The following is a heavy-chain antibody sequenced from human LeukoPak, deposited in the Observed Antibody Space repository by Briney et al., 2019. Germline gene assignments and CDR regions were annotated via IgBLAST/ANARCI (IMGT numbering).Heavy chain of an antibody. V-gene: IGHV5-51*01. J-gene: IGHJ4*02. D-gene: IGHD2-8*02. CDR1: GYSFVSYW. CDR2: IYPGDSDT. Sequence: GESLKISCQGSGYSFVSYWIGWVRQMPGKGLEWMGIIYPGDSDTRYSPSSQGQITISADKSISIAYLQWSSLKSSDTAMYYCARSTGGTSPVDYWGQGTLVTVSS. CDR3: ARSTGGTSPVDY.